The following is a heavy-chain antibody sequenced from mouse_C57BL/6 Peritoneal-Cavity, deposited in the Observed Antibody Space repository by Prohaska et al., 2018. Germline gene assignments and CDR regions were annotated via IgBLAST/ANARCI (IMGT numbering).Heavy chain of an antibody. D-gene: IGHD1-1*01. CDR2: GYT. J-gene: IGHJ2*01. V-gene: IGHV1-7*01. Sequence: GYTKYNQKFKDKATLTADKSSSTAYMQLSSLTYEDSAVYYCARFTTVVADDYWGQGTTLTVSS. CDR3: ARFTTVVADDY.